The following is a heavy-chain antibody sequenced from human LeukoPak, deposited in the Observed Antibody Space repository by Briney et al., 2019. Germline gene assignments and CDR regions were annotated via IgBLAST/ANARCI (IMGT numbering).Heavy chain of an antibody. Sequence: QPGRSLRLSCAASGFTFSSYGMHWVRQAPGKGLEWVAVISYDGSNKYYADSVKGRFTISRDNSKNTLYLQMNSLRAEDTAVYYCARRGIVVVVSASDYWGQGTLVTVSS. CDR2: ISYDGSNK. J-gene: IGHJ4*02. CDR3: ARRGIVVVVSASDY. CDR1: GFTFSSYG. D-gene: IGHD2-15*01. V-gene: IGHV3-30*03.